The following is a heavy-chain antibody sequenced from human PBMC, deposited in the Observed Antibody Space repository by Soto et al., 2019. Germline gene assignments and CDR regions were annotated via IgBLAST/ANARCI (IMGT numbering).Heavy chain of an antibody. CDR1: GFTFSSYS. CDR2: ITGVGGTT. CDR3: AKCMQTYWNYDAHHI. D-gene: IGHD1-7*01. J-gene: IGHJ3*02. V-gene: IGHV3-23*01. Sequence: PGGSLRLSCAVSGFTFSSYSMSWVRQAPGKGLEWVAHITGVGGTTYYADSVKGRFTISRDTSGNTLYLQMNSLRAEDTALYYCAKCMQTYWNYDAHHIWGQGTMVTVSS.